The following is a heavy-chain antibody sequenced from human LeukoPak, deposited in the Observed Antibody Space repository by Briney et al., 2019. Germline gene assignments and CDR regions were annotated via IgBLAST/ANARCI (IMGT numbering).Heavy chain of an antibody. CDR1: GGSISSGDYY. J-gene: IGHJ6*04. V-gene: IGHV4-30-4*01. CDR3: ARDNLYGSGTEHYAMDV. CDR2: IYYSGST. Sequence: PSQTLSRTCTVSGGSISSGDYYWSWIRQPPGKGLEWIGYIYYSGSTYYNPSLKSRVTISVDTSKNQFSLKLSSVTAADTAVYYCARDNLYGSGTEHYAMDVWGKGTTVTVSS. D-gene: IGHD3-10*01.